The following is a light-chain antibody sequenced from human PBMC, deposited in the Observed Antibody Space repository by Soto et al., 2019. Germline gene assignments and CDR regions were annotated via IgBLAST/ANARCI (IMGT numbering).Light chain of an antibody. CDR3: VAWDASLSGVV. V-gene: IGLV1-47*01. CDR1: SSNIGINY. CDR2: RNN. J-gene: IGLJ2*01. Sequence: QAVVTQPPSVSGTPGQRVTISCSGSSSNIGINYVYWYQQLPGTAPKLLIYRNNQRPSGVPERFSGSKSGTSVSLAISGLRSEDEADYYCVAWDASLSGVVFGGGTKLTVL.